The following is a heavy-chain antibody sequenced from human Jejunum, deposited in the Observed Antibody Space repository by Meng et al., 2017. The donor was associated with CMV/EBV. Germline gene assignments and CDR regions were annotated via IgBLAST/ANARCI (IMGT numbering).Heavy chain of an antibody. D-gene: IGHD3-22*01. J-gene: IGHJ4*02. CDR2: IKNDGSEK. Sequence: FSKDGMNWVRQGPGKGLEGGANIKNDGSEKDYVNSGKGRFTISRDNAKNSLYLQMNSLRAEDTAVYYCARDMYYVSSGFFGREDYWGQGTRVTVSS. CDR3: ARDMYYVSSGFFGREDY. V-gene: IGHV3-7*01. CDR1: FSKDG.